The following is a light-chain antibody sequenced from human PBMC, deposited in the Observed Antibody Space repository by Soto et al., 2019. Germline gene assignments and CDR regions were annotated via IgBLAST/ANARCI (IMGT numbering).Light chain of an antibody. J-gene: IGKJ1*01. Sequence: EIVMTQSPATRSVSPGERATFSCRASQSVSSNLAWYQQKPGQAPRLLIFGASIRATGIPARFSGSGSGTEFTLTISSLQSEDFAVYYCQHYNNWPPWTFGQGTKVDIK. CDR2: GAS. V-gene: IGKV3-15*01. CDR1: QSVSSN. CDR3: QHYNNWPPWT.